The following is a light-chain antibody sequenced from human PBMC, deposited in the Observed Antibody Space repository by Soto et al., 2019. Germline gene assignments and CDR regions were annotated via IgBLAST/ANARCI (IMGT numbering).Light chain of an antibody. J-gene: IGKJ3*01. CDR1: QTINTY. CDR3: QQSYRAPLT. V-gene: IGKV1-39*01. CDR2: AAS. Sequence: DIQMTQSPSSLSASVGDRVTITCRASQTINTYLNWYQQKPGKAPKLLLHAASSLQSGVPSRFRSSGSGTDFTLTISILQPEDFATYYCQQSYRAPLTFGPGTRVDI.